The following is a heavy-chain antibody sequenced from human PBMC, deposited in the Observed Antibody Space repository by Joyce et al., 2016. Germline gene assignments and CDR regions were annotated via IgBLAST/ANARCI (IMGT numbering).Heavy chain of an antibody. V-gene: IGHV4-30-2*01. D-gene: IGHD3-10*01. CDR2: IYHSGNT. CDR1: GDSFTTGGYA. CDR3: ARAPRGPGYFDS. J-gene: IGHJ4*02. Sequence: QLLLQESGPGLVKTSQTLSLTCAGSGDSFTTGGYAWNWIRQPPGKGLEWSGDIYHSGNTHFTPSLQSRVTISLDRSKSQFSLKLSSVTAADTAVYYCARAPRGPGYFDSWGQGTLVTVSS.